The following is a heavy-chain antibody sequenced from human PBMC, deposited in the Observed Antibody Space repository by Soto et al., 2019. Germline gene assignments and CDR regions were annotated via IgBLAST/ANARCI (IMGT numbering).Heavy chain of an antibody. CDR3: ARSPGTKYGMDV. J-gene: IGHJ6*02. CDR2: IDPSDSYT. CDR1: GYSFTSYW. V-gene: IGHV5-10-1*01. Sequence: PRESLKISCKGSGYSFTSYWISWVRQMPGKGLEWMGRIDPSDSYTNYSPSFQGHVTISADKSISTAYLQWSSLKASDTAMYYCARSPGTKYGMDVWGQGTTVTVSS.